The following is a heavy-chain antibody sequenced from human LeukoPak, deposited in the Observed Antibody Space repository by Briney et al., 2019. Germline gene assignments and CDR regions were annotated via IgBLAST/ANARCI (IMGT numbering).Heavy chain of an antibody. J-gene: IGHJ4*02. CDR1: GGSISSYY. V-gene: IGHV4-4*07. CDR3: ARGPRSSDWYSIDY. Sequence: SETLSLTCIVSGGSISSYYWSWMRQPAGKGLEWIGRICSSGNTNYNPSLKSRVTMSVDTSKNQFSLNLSSVTAADTAVYYCARGPRSSDWYSIDYWGQGTLVTVSS. D-gene: IGHD6-19*01. CDR2: ICSSGNT.